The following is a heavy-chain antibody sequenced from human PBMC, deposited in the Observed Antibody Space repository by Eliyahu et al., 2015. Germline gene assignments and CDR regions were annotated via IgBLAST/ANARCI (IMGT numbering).Heavy chain of an antibody. CDR1: GFTFGDYY. J-gene: IGHJ4*02. CDR3: ARNAPPSYGDYADPHLYYFDY. Sequence: QVQLVESGGGLVKPGGSLRLSCAASGFTFGDYYXXWLRQAPGKGLGWVSYISSSGSTIYYADSVKGRFTISRDNAKNSLYLQMNSLRAEDTAVYYCARNAPPSYGDYADPHLYYFDYWGQGTLVTVSS. D-gene: IGHD4-17*01. V-gene: IGHV3-11*01. CDR2: ISSSGSTI.